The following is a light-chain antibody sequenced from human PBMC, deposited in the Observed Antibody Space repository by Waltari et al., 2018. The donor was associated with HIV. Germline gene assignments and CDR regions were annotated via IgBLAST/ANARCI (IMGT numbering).Light chain of an antibody. CDR3: QQYLSTPWT. Sequence: IVMTHPPDSLAASLGERPTTSRNPSQNILYSSNNKNYLAWYQQKPRQPPKLLIYWASTRASGVPERFSGSGSGTDFTLTISSLQAEDVAIYYCQQYLSTPWTFGQGTKVEVK. V-gene: IGKV4-1*01. CDR2: WAS. J-gene: IGKJ1*01. CDR1: QNILYSSNNKNY.